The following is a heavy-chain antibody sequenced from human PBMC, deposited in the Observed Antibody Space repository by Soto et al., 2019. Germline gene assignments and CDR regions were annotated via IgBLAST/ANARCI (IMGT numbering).Heavy chain of an antibody. CDR2: INPNSGRT. CDR1: GYTFSDYY. D-gene: IGHD6-19*01. Sequence: ASVKVSCKTSGYTFSDYYIHWVREAPGQGPEWMGWINPNSGRTSFAQRFKGRITMTRDMSINTAYMDLSRLRSEDTALYYCAKDLWLAGGFLDFWGQGALVTVSS. J-gene: IGHJ4*02. CDR3: AKDLWLAGGFLDF. V-gene: IGHV1-2*02.